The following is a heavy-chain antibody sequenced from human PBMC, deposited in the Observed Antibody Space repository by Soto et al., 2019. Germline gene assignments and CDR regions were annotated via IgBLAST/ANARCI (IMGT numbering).Heavy chain of an antibody. V-gene: IGHV3-23*01. D-gene: IGHD1-1*01. CDR1: GFTISSNA. J-gene: IGHJ4*02. CDR3: AKDKPGTTSFDY. Sequence: GGSLRLSCAASGFTISSNAMYWVRQAPGKGLEWVSGISDRGDTTHYADSVKGRFTISRDTSKNTLYLQLNALRADDTAVYYCAKDKPGTTSFDYWGQGTLVTVSS. CDR2: ISDRGDTT.